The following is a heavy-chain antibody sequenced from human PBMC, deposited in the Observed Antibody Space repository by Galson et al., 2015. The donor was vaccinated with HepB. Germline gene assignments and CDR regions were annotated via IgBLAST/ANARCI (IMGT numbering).Heavy chain of an antibody. CDR3: ATLSAHGRNSFDN. V-gene: IGHV4-61*08. CDR2: VFHNGNT. J-gene: IGHJ4*02. Sequence: LSLTCTVSGGSVSSIDYYWSWIRQPPGKGLEWVGYVFHNGNTNFNPSLESRVTISVDTSKNQFSLNLSSVTAADTAVYYCATLSAHGRNSFDNWGQGTLVTVSS. CDR1: GGSVSSIDYY. D-gene: IGHD4-17*01.